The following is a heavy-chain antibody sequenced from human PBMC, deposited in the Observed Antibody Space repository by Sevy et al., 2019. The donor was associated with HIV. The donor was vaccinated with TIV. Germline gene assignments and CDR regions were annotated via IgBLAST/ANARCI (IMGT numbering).Heavy chain of an antibody. Sequence: GGSLRLSCAASGFTFSTYWMHWVRQAPGKGLVWVSRINSDGNYRSYVESVEGRFTISRDNAQNILFLQMSSLRVEEKAVYYCARESRGSLEGFDIWGQGTMVTVSS. J-gene: IGHJ3*02. CDR1: GFTFSTYW. CDR3: ARESRGSLEGFDI. D-gene: IGHD1-26*01. V-gene: IGHV3-74*01. CDR2: INSDGNYR.